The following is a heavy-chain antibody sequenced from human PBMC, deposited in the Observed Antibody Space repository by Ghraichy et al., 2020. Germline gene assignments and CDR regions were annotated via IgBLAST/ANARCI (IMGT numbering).Heavy chain of an antibody. CDR1: GFTFSSYS. J-gene: IGHJ4*02. V-gene: IGHV3-21*01. D-gene: IGHD6-19*01. CDR2: ISSSSSYI. CDR3: ARVIAVAGGGV. Sequence: LSLTCAASGFTFSSYSMNWVRQAPGKGLEWVSSISSSSSYIYYADSVKGRFTISRDNAKNSLYLQMNSLRAEDTAVYYCARVIAVAGGGVWGQGTLVTVSS.